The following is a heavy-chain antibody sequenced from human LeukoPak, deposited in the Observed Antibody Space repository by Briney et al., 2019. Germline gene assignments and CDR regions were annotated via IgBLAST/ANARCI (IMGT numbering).Heavy chain of an antibody. J-gene: IGHJ3*02. CDR3: ARHLGLTDAFDI. CDR2: IYYSRST. Sequence: PSETLSLTCTVSGGSISSSSYYWGWIRQPRGKGLEWIGSIYYSRSTYYNPARKSQITISVDTSKNQFSLKLSSVTAADTAVYYCARHLGLTDAFDIWGQGTMVTVSS. CDR1: GGSISSSSYY. D-gene: IGHD3-16*01. V-gene: IGHV4-39*01.